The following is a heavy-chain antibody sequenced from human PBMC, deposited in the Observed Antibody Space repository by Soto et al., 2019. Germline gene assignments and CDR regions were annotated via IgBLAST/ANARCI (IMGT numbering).Heavy chain of an antibody. Sequence: ASVKVSCKASGYTFTSYDINWVRHATGQGLEWMGWMNPNSGNTGYAQKFQGRVTITADESTSTAYMELSSLRSEDTAVYYCARAPPYSSSLYFDYWGQGTLVTVSS. CDR2: MNPNSGNT. D-gene: IGHD6-13*01. CDR3: ARAPPYSSSLYFDY. J-gene: IGHJ4*02. CDR1: GYTFTSYD. V-gene: IGHV1-8*01.